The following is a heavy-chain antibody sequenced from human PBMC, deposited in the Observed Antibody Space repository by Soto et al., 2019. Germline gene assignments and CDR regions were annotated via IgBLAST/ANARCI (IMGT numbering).Heavy chain of an antibody. V-gene: IGHV4-59*01. J-gene: IGHJ4*02. CDR2: IYYSGST. CDR1: GGSISSYY. D-gene: IGHD3-22*01. Sequence: PSETLSLTCTVSGGSISSYYWSWIRQPPGKGLEWIGYIYYSGSTNYNPSLKSRVTISVDTSKNQFSLKLSSVTAADTAVYYCARGSPHGGYYDSRGYYFDYWGQGTLVTVSS. CDR3: ARGSPHGGYYDSRGYYFDY.